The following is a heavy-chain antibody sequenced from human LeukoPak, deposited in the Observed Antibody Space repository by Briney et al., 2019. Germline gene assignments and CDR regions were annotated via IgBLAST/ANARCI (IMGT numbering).Heavy chain of an antibody. CDR1: GYSFTSYW. D-gene: IGHD3-3*01. Sequence: GESLKISCKGSGYSFTSYWIGWVRQMPGKGLERMGIIYPGDSDTRYSPSFQGQVTISADKSISTAYLQWSSLKASDTAMYYCARYGSFGVVTNAFDYWGQGTLVTVSS. CDR2: IYPGDSDT. CDR3: ARYGSFGVVTNAFDY. V-gene: IGHV5-51*01. J-gene: IGHJ4*02.